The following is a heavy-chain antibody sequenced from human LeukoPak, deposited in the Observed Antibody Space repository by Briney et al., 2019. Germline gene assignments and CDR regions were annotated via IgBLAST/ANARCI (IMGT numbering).Heavy chain of an antibody. V-gene: IGHV4-59*08. J-gene: IGHJ5*02. CDR3: ARFSYDFWSGYGFDP. D-gene: IGHD3-3*01. CDR1: GGSISNYY. CDR2: IYYSGRT. Sequence: SETLSLTCTVSGGSISNYYWSWIRQPPGKGLEWIGYIYYSGRTNYNPSLRSRITISIDTSKNQFSLKLSSVTAADTAVYYCARFSYDFWSGYGFDPWGQGTLVTVSS.